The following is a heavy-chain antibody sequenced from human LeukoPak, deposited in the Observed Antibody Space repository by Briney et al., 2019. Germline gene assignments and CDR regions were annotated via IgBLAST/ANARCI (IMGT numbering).Heavy chain of an antibody. Sequence: SETLSLTCTVSGGSISGYYWSWIRQPPGKGLEWIGYIYYSGSTSYNPSLKGRVTISVDTSKNQFSLKLSSVTAADTAVYYCARDARHRFSSDAFDIWGQGTMVTVSS. D-gene: IGHD3-3*01. V-gene: IGHV4-59*12. CDR2: IYYSGST. J-gene: IGHJ3*02. CDR1: GGSISGYY. CDR3: ARDARHRFSSDAFDI.